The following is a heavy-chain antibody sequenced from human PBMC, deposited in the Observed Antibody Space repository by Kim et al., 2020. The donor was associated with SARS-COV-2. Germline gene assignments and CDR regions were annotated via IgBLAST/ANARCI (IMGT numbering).Heavy chain of an antibody. V-gene: IGHV1-18*01. CDR3: AKGRPRIAAAGADY. Sequence: ASVKVSCKASGYTFTSYGISWVRQAPGQALEWMGWISAYNGNTNYAQKLQGRVTMTTDTSTSTAYMELRSLRSDDTAVYYCAKGRPRIAAAGADYWGQGTLVTVSS. CDR2: ISAYNGNT. J-gene: IGHJ4*02. D-gene: IGHD6-13*01. CDR1: GYTFTSYG.